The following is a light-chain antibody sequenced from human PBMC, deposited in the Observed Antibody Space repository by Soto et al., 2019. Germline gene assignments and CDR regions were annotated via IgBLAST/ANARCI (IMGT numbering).Light chain of an antibody. CDR2: SDN. J-gene: IGLJ7*01. CDR1: SSNLGTNT. Sequence: QSVLTHPPSASGIPGQRVTISCSGRSSNLGTNTVNWYQHLPGTAPKLLIYSDNQRPSGVPDRFSASKSDTSASLAISGLQSEDEADYYCAAWDDSLDAAVFGGGTQLTVL. V-gene: IGLV1-44*01. CDR3: AAWDDSLDAAV.